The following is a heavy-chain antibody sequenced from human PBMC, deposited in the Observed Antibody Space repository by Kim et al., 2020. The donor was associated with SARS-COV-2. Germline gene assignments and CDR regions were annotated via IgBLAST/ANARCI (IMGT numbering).Heavy chain of an antibody. Sequence: GGSLRLSCAVSEFTFSDYYMSWIRQAPGEGLQWISYITSSGTTMYYADSVKGRFTISRDNAKNSLYLQMNSLRAEDTAVYYCARVMYYYDSSHLDYWGQG. V-gene: IGHV3-11*01. D-gene: IGHD3-22*01. J-gene: IGHJ4*02. CDR3: ARVMYYYDSSHLDY. CDR1: EFTFSDYY. CDR2: ITSSGTTM.